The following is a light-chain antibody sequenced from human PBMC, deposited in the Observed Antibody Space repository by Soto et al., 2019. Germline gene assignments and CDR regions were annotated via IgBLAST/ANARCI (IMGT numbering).Light chain of an antibody. V-gene: IGLV2-8*01. CDR2: DVT. Sequence: QSALTQPPSVSGSPGQSVTISCTGASSDVGGYNFVSWYQQHPGKAPKLMIYDVTKRPSGVPDRFSGSKSGNTASLTVSGLQADDEADYYCSSYAGSSVPEAFGGGTKLTVL. CDR1: SSDVGGYNF. CDR3: SSYAGSSVPEA. J-gene: IGLJ3*02.